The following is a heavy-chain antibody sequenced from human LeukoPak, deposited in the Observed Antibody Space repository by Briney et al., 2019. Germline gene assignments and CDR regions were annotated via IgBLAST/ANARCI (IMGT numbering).Heavy chain of an antibody. CDR1: GYTFTSYA. V-gene: IGHV1-3*01. CDR2: INAGSGDG. Sequence: ASVKVSCKASGYTFTSYAIQWVRQAPGQTLEWMGWINAGSGDGKYSPKFHDRLTMTSDTSATTLYMELNSLRSEDTAVYYCARSGDNWSCDNWGQGTLVTVSS. D-gene: IGHD5-24*01. CDR3: ARSGDNWSCDN. J-gene: IGHJ4*02.